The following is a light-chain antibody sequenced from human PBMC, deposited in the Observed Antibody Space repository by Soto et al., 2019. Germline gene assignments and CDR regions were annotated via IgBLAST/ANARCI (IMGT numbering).Light chain of an antibody. CDR3: QHRSNWPLA. V-gene: IGKV3-11*01. CDR2: DAS. Sequence: IVLTQSPATLSLSPGEIATLSCRASQSVRSYLAWYQQKPGQAPRLLIYDASNRATGIPARFSGSGSGTDFTLTISSLEPEDFAVYYCQHRSNWPLAFGGGTKVDIK. CDR1: QSVRSY. J-gene: IGKJ4*01.